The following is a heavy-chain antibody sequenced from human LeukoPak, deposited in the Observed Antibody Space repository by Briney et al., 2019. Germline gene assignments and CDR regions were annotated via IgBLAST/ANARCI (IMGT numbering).Heavy chain of an antibody. Sequence: SETLSLTCAVYGGSFSGYYWSWIRQPPGKGLEWIGEINHSGSTNYNPSLKSRLTISVDTSKNQFSLKLSSVTAADTAVYYCARNRDNYYDPSPNAFDIWGPGTMVTVSS. CDR2: INHSGST. CDR1: GGSFSGYY. D-gene: IGHD3-22*01. V-gene: IGHV4-34*01. J-gene: IGHJ3*02. CDR3: ARNRDNYYDPSPNAFDI.